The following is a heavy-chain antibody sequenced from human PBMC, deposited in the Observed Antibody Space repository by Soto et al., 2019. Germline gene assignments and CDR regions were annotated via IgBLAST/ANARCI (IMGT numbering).Heavy chain of an antibody. D-gene: IGHD3-22*01. CDR1: GGSISSGGYY. J-gene: IGHJ4*02. Sequence: QVQLQESGPGLVKPSQTLSLTCTVSGGSISSGGYYWCWIGQHPGKGLEWIGYIYYSGSTYYNPSLKSRVTKSVDTPKNQFSLKLSSVTAADTAVYYCARARGVVVVTSFDYWGQGTLVTVSS. CDR3: ARARGVVVVTSFDY. CDR2: IYYSGST. V-gene: IGHV4-31*03.